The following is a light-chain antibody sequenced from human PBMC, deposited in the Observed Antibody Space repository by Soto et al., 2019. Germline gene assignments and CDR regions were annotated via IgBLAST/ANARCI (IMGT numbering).Light chain of an antibody. CDR1: QSVSTK. V-gene: IGKV3-15*01. CDR2: DAS. Sequence: EVVVTQSPATLSVSPGERATLSCRASQSVSTKLAWYQQKPGQAPRLLIYDASTRATGIPVRFSGSGSGTEFTLTISSLQSEDFAVYYCRHYNKWPLLTFGGGTKVEIK. CDR3: RHYNKWPLLT. J-gene: IGKJ4*01.